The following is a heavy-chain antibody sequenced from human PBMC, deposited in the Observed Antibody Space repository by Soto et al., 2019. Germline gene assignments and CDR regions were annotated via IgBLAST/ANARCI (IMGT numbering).Heavy chain of an antibody. Sequence: GASVKVSCKASGGTFSSYAISWVRQAPGQGLEWMGGIIPIFGTANYAQKLQGRVTITADESTSTAYMELSSLRSEDTAVYYCARVLGFLEYGMDVWGQGTTVTVSS. D-gene: IGHD3-3*01. J-gene: IGHJ6*02. CDR2: IIPIFGTA. CDR1: GGTFSSYA. CDR3: ARVLGFLEYGMDV. V-gene: IGHV1-69*13.